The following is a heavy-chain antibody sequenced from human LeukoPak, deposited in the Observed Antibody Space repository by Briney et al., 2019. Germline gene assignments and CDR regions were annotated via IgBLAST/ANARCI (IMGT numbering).Heavy chain of an antibody. CDR1: GGSFSGYY. J-gene: IGHJ5*02. Sequence: SETLSLTCAVYGGSFSGYYWSWIRQPPGKGLEWIGEINHSGSTNYNPSLKSRVTISVDTSKNQFSLKLSSVTAADTAVYYCARGNNWFDPWGQGTLVTVSS. CDR2: INHSGST. CDR3: ARGNNWFDP. V-gene: IGHV4-34*01.